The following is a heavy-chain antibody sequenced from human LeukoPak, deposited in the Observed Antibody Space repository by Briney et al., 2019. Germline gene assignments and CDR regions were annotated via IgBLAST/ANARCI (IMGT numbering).Heavy chain of an antibody. V-gene: IGHV3-53*01. CDR1: GFTVSSNY. Sequence: GGSLRLSCAASGFTVSSNYMSWVRQAPGKGLEWVSVIYSGGSTYYADSVKGRFTISRDNSKNTLYLQMNSLRAEDTAVYYCAKVHPYYYDSSGSGYFDYWGQGTLVTVSS. J-gene: IGHJ4*02. D-gene: IGHD3-22*01. CDR3: AKVHPYYYDSSGSGYFDY. CDR2: IYSGGST.